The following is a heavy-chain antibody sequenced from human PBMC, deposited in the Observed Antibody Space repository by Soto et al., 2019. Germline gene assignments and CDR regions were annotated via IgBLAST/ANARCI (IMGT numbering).Heavy chain of an antibody. CDR3: ARDPSPLVGANPNNWFDP. D-gene: IGHD1-26*01. CDR1: GGTFSSYA. J-gene: IGHJ5*02. CDR2: IIPIFGTA. V-gene: IGHV1-69*06. Sequence: GASVKVSCKASGGTFSSYAISWVRQAPGQGLEWMGGIIPIFGTANYAQKFQGRVTITADKSTSTAYMELSSLRSEDTAVYYCARDPSPLVGANPNNWFDPWGQGTLVTVSS.